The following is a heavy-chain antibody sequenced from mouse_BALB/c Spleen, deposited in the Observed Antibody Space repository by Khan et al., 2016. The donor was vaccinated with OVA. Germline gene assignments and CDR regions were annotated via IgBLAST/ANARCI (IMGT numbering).Heavy chain of an antibody. J-gene: IGHJ4*01. D-gene: IGHD1-1*01. V-gene: IGHV5-12-2*01. CDR3: ARDTNTEYDYVMDY. Sequence: EVELVESGGGLVQPGGSLKLSCAASGFTFSSYTMSWVRQTPDKRLEWVAFISNGGGGTYYPDPVKGRFTIPRDNAKNTPYLQMSSLKSEDTAMYYCARDTNTEYDYVMDYWGQGTSVTGSS. CDR1: GFTFSSYT. CDR2: ISNGGGGT.